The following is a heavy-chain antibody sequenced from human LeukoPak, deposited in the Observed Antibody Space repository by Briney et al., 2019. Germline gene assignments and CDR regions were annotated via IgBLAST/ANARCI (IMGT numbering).Heavy chain of an antibody. Sequence: ASVKVSCKASGYTFTSYYMHWVRQAPGQGLEWMGIINPSGGSTSYAQKFQGRVTMTRDTSTSTVYMELSSLRSEDTAVYYCARAIGVVGAKGYFDYWGQGTLVTVSS. CDR2: INPSGGST. D-gene: IGHD1-26*01. CDR3: ARAIGVVGAKGYFDY. CDR1: GYTFTSYY. J-gene: IGHJ4*02. V-gene: IGHV1-46*01.